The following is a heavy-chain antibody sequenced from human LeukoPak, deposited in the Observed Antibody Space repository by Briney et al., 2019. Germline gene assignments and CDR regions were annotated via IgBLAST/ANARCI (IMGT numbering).Heavy chain of an antibody. CDR2: IYTSGST. V-gene: IGHV4-61*02. CDR3: ATRPSGYCSGGSCYADY. Sequence: SQTLSLTCTVSGGSISSGSHYWSWIRQPAGKGLEWIGRIYTSGSTNYNPSLKSRVTISVDTSKNQFSLKLSSVTAADTAVYYCATRPSGYCSGGSCYADYWGQGTLVTVSS. D-gene: IGHD2-15*01. CDR1: GGSISSGSHY. J-gene: IGHJ4*02.